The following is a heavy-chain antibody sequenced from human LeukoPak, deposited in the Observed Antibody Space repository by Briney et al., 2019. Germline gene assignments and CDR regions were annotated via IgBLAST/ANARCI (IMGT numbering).Heavy chain of an antibody. D-gene: IGHD6-13*01. CDR2: MNPNSGNT. V-gene: IGHV1-8*01. CDR3: ARGPRAAAGVRHLNY. Sequence: GASVKVSCKASGYTFTSYDINWVRQATGQGLEWKGWMNPNSGNTGYAQKFQGRVTMTRNTSISTAYMELSSLRSEDTAVYYCARGPRAAAGVRHLNYWGQGTLVTVPS. CDR1: GYTFTSYD. J-gene: IGHJ4*02.